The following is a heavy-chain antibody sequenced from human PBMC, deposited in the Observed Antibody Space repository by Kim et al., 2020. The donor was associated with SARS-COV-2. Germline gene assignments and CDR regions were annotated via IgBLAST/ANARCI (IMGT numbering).Heavy chain of an antibody. D-gene: IGHD3-10*01. CDR1: GGSISSGGYY. Sequence: SETLSLTCTVSGGSISSGGYYWSWIRQHPGKGLEWIGYIYYSGSTYYNPSLKSRVTISVDTSKNQFSLKLSSVTAADTAVYYCARVIMVRGVSFDYWGQGTLVTVSS. CDR2: IYYSGST. CDR3: ARVIMVRGVSFDY. V-gene: IGHV4-31*03. J-gene: IGHJ4*02.